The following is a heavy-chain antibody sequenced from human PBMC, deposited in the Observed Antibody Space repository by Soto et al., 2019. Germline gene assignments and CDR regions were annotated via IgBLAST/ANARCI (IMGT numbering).Heavy chain of an antibody. D-gene: IGHD5-12*01. CDR2: INAGNGDT. Sequence: VQLVQSGAEIKKPGASVMLSCKALGITYNTYAIHWVRQAPGQGLEWMGWINAGNGDTRYSQIFEGRVTLARDTSAKTVYMDLGSLKSEDTGIYYCARAISGYVTWGQGTLVTVSS. V-gene: IGHV1-3*01. J-gene: IGHJ4*02. CDR3: ARAISGYVT. CDR1: GITYNTYA.